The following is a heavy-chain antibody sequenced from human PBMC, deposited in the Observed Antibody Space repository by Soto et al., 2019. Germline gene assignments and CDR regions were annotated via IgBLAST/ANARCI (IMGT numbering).Heavy chain of an antibody. CDR3: APQRGGGGY. CDR1: GFTVSNNY. D-gene: IGHD6-25*01. J-gene: IGHJ4*02. V-gene: IGHV3-53*01. CDR2: IYSGGYT. Sequence: EVQLVESGGGLIQPGGSLRLSCAVSGFTVSNNYMSWVRQAPGKGLEGVSVIYSGGYTAYGDSVKGRFTISRDNSKNTLYLKMKSLRAVDAGGLYGAPQRGGGGYWGQGTLVTVSS.